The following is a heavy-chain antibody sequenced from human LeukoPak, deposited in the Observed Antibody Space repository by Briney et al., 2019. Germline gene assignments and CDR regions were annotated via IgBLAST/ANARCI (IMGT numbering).Heavy chain of an antibody. CDR1: GGTSTSYA. CDR3: SRDRKPLRHTGNFDY. V-gene: IGHV1-69*05. D-gene: IGHD1-1*01. CDR2: IIPIFGTA. J-gene: IGHJ4*02. Sequence: ASVTVSCKASGGTSTSYAISWVRQAPGQGLEWIGGIIPIFGTANYAQKFQGRVTITTDESTSTAYMELSSLRTEDTAVYYCSRDRKPLRHTGNFDYWGQGTLVTVSS.